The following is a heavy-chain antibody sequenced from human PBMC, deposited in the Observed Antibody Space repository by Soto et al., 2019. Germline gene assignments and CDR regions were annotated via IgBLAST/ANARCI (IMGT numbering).Heavy chain of an antibody. CDR3: ARMHDFWSGYYPTKGSYYYYYGMDV. V-gene: IGHV2-70*01. CDR1: GFSLSTSGMC. CDR2: IDWDDDK. J-gene: IGHJ6*02. Sequence: SGPTLVNPTQTLTLTCSFSGFSLSTSGMCVSWIRQPPGKALEWLALIDWDDDKYYSTSLKTRLTISKDTSKNQVVLTMTNMDPVDTATYYCARMHDFWSGYYPTKGSYYYYYGMDVWGQGTTVTVSS. D-gene: IGHD3-3*01.